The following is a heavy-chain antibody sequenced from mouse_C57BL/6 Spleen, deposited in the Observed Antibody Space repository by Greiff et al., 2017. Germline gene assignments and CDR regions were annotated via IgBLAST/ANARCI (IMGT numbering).Heavy chain of an antibody. CDR3: ASHDYDGGFAY. D-gene: IGHD2-4*01. CDR1: GFSLTSYG. V-gene: IGHV2-6*01. CDR2: IWGVGST. Sequence: QVQLKQSGPGLVAPSQSLSITCTVSGFSLTSYGVDWVRQSPGKGLEWLGVIWGVGSTNYNSALKYRLSISKDNSKSQVFLKMNSLQTDDTAMYYCASHDYDGGFAYWGQGTLVTVSA. J-gene: IGHJ3*01.